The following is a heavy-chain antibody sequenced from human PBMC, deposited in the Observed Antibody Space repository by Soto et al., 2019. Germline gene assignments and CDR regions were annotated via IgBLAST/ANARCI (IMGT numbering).Heavy chain of an antibody. V-gene: IGHV3-30*18. CDR3: AKDEYSSSLGFDY. Sequence: GGSLRLSCAASGFTFSSYGMHWVRQAPGKGLEWVAVISYDGSNKYYADSVKGRFTISRDNSKNTLYLQMNSLRAEDTAVYYCAKDEYSSSLGFDYWGQGTLVTVSS. CDR2: ISYDGSNK. D-gene: IGHD6-6*01. J-gene: IGHJ4*02. CDR1: GFTFSSYG.